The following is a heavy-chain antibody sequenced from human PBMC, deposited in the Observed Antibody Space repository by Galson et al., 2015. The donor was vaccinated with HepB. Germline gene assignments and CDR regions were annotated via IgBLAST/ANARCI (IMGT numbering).Heavy chain of an antibody. J-gene: IGHJ5*02. CDR2: ISGYNGDT. CDR3: ARDPRRHDYDFWSGYSERNWFDP. V-gene: IGHV1-18*01. CDR1: GYTFTNYG. Sequence: SVKVSCKASGYTFTNYGFSWVRQAPGQGLEWIGWISGYNGDTNYAQKFQGRVTMTTDASTRTAYMDLRSLRSDDTAVYYCARDPRRHDYDFWSGYSERNWFDPWGQGTLVTVSS. D-gene: IGHD3-3*01.